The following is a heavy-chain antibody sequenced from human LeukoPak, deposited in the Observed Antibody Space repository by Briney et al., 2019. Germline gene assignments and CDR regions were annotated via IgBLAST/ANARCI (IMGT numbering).Heavy chain of an antibody. CDR3: AKDLRADTMIVVVRGFDY. Sequence: GGSLRLSCAASGFTFSSYDMSWVGQAPGKGLEWVSAISGSGGSTYYADSVKGRSTISRDNSKNTLYLQMNSLRAEDTAVYYCAKDLRADTMIVVVRGFDYWGQGTLVTVSS. V-gene: IGHV3-23*01. CDR1: GFTFSSYD. J-gene: IGHJ4*02. CDR2: ISGSGGST. D-gene: IGHD3-22*01.